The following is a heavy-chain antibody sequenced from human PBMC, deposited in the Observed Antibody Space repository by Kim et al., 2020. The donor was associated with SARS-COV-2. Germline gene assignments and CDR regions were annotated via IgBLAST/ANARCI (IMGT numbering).Heavy chain of an antibody. CDR2: ISYDGSNK. Sequence: GGSLRLSCAASGFTFSSCGMHWVRQAPGKGLEWVAVISYDGSNKYYADSVKGRFTISRDNSKNTLYLQMNSLRAEDTAVYYCAKYGQQLVSYYYYYGMDVWGQGTTVTVSS. D-gene: IGHD6-13*01. CDR1: GFTFSSCG. CDR3: AKYGQQLVSYYYYYGMDV. J-gene: IGHJ6*02. V-gene: IGHV3-30*18.